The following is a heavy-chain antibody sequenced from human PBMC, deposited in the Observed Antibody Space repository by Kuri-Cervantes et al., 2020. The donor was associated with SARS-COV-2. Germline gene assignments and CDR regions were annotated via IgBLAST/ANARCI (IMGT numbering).Heavy chain of an antibody. D-gene: IGHD1-7*01. CDR1: GFTFSSYA. V-gene: IGHV3-30-3*01. J-gene: IGHJ5*02. Sequence: GGSLRLSCAASGFTFSSYAMHWVRQAPGKGLEWVAVISYDGSNKYYADSVKSRFTISRDNSKNTLYLQMSSLRAEDTAVDYCVKDVAFAGTTFDPWGQGTLVTVSS. CDR2: ISYDGSNK. CDR3: VKDVAFAGTTFDP.